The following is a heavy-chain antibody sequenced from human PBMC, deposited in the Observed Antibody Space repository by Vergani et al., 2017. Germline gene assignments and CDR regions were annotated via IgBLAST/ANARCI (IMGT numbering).Heavy chain of an antibody. V-gene: IGHV3-74*03. CDR3: ARARCIETCYMSNWLDS. D-gene: IGHD3-9*01. Sequence: DVHLAESGGGFFQPGGSLRLSCSASGFSFNSYWMHWVRHVPGKGLLWVSRIKSDGSITAYADSVKGRLTISRDNAQNTLYLQMNSLRVEDTGVYYCARARCIETCYMSNWLDSWGQGTLVTVSS. CDR1: GFSFNSYW. CDR2: IKSDGSIT. J-gene: IGHJ5*01.